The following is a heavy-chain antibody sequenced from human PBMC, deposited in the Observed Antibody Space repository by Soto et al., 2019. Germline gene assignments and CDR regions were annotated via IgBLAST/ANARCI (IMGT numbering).Heavy chain of an antibody. D-gene: IGHD3-3*01. J-gene: IGHJ6*02. CDR1: GHTFTSYY. CDR2: INPSGGST. V-gene: IGHV1-46*01. Sequence: ASVKVSCKASGHTFTSYYMHWVRQAPGQGLEWMGIINPSGGSTSYAQKFQGRVTMTRDTSTSTVYMELSSLRSEDTAVYYFSIMFELRFLEWLSPGYGMDVWGQGTTVTVSS. CDR3: SIMFELRFLEWLSPGYGMDV.